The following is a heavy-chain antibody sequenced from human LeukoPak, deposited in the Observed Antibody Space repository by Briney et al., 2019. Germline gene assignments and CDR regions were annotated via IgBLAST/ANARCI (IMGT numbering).Heavy chain of an antibody. Sequence: QPSETLSLTCTVSGGSINSHYWSWIRQPPGKGLEWIGDIYYKGNTNYNLSLKSRVTISVDTSKNHLSLKLTSVLAADTAIYYCVRRDNTGWNYFDYWGQGILVTVSS. D-gene: IGHD6-19*01. CDR1: GGSINSHY. CDR2: IYYKGNT. CDR3: VRRDNTGWNYFDY. J-gene: IGHJ4*02. V-gene: IGHV4-59*08.